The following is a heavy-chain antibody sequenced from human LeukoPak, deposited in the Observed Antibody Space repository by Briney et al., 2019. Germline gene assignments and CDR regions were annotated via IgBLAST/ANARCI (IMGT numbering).Heavy chain of an antibody. CDR3: ARDHYDILTGYYEDY. CDR1: GYTFTSYY. D-gene: IGHD3-9*01. CDR2: INPSGGST. V-gene: IGHV1-46*01. J-gene: IGHJ4*02. Sequence: ASVKVSCKASGYTFTSYYMHWVRQAPGQGLEWMGIINPSGGSTSYAQKFQGRVTMTRDTSTSTVYMELSSLRSEDTAVYYCARDHYDILTGYYEDYWGQGTLVTVSS.